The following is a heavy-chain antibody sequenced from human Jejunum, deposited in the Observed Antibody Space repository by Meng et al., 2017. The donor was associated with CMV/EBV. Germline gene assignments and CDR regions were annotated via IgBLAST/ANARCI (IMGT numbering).Heavy chain of an antibody. J-gene: IGHJ6*02. CDR3: AREVELRFSGSDYGMDV. CDR1: FSSKG. CDR2: MRYNGNMR. V-gene: IGHV3-30*02. Sequence: FSSKGLHWVRNAPGIGLEWGAFMRYNGNMRYYGDSVKGRFTISRDDSKETLYLQMNSLRADDTAVYFCAREVELRFSGSDYGMDVWGQGTTVTVSS. D-gene: IGHD3-3*01.